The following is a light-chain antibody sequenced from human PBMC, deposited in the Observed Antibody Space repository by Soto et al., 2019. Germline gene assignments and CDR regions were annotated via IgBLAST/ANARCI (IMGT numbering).Light chain of an antibody. J-gene: IGKJ5*01. CDR2: DVS. Sequence: AIQLTQSPSSLSASVGDRVTITCRASQDIRGALAWYQQKPGKPPKLLIFDVSSLQSGVPSRFSGRGSGTDFTLTISSLQAEDFATYYCQQFNTYPITFGQGTRLEIK. CDR3: QQFNTYPIT. V-gene: IGKV1-13*02. CDR1: QDIRGA.